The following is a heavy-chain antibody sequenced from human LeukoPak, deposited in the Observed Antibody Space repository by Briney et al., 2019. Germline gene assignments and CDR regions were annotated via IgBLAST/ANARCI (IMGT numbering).Heavy chain of an antibody. V-gene: IGHV3-9*01. CDR1: GFTFDDYA. D-gene: IGHD6-6*01. Sequence: PGRSLRLSCAASGFTFDDYAMHWVRQAPGKGLEWVSGISWNSGSIGYADSVKGRFTISRDNAKNSLYLLMNSLRAEDTALYYCAKDIRGGYSSSSFYLYYYYGMDVWGQGTTVTVSS. CDR3: AKDIRGGYSSSSFYLYYYYGMDV. CDR2: ISWNSGSI. J-gene: IGHJ6*02.